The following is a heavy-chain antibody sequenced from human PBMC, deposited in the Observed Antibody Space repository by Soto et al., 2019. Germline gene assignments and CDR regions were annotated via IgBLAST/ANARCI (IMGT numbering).Heavy chain of an antibody. CDR3: AREVQVHAPAFVY. CDR2: ISPMFGAA. D-gene: IGHD3-10*01. V-gene: IGHV1-69*19. CDR1: GGTFNTYA. J-gene: IGHJ4*02. Sequence: QVQLVQSGAEMKKPGSSVQVSCQSSGGTFNTYAMNWVRQAPGQGPEWMGEISPMFGAANYAPKFQGRVTITADESTGTSYMQLSSLTSEDTALYFCAREVQVHAPAFVYWGQGTLVTVSS.